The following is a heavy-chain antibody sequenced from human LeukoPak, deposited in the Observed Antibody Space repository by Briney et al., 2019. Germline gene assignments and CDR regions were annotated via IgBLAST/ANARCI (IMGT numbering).Heavy chain of an antibody. CDR3: ARTLYLYGSGSYSMDV. V-gene: IGHV4-31*03. CDR1: GGSVSSAPHY. CDR2: IYYGGNS. J-gene: IGHJ6*02. D-gene: IGHD3-10*01. Sequence: SETLSLTCTVSGGSVSSAPHYWSWIRQYPGGGLEWIGFIYYGGNSYYNPSLKSRLTISIDLSKDQFALKLSSVTAADTAVYYCARTLYLYGSGSYSMDVWGQGTTVTVSS.